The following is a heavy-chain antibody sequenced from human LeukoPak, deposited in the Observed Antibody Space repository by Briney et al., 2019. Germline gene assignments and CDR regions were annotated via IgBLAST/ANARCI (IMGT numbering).Heavy chain of an antibody. CDR3: ARLYYDFWSGSDYYYYYYMDV. D-gene: IGHD3-3*01. CDR1: GYSFTSYW. Sequence: GESLKISCKGSGYSFTSYWIGWVRQMPGKGLEWMGIIYPGDSDTRYSPSFQGQVTISADKSISTAYLQWSSLKASDTAMYYCARLYYDFWSGSDYYYYYYMDVWGKGTTVTVSS. J-gene: IGHJ6*03. V-gene: IGHV5-51*01. CDR2: IYPGDSDT.